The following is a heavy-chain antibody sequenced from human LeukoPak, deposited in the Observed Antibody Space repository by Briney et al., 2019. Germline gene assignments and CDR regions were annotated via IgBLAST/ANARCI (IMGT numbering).Heavy chain of an antibody. J-gene: IGHJ4*02. CDR3: ARGGGRFGWYYFDY. CDR2: IYYSGST. D-gene: IGHD6-19*01. V-gene: IGHV4-39*07. Sequence: PSETLSLTCTVSGGSISSSSYYWGWIRQPPGKGLEWIGSIYYSGSTYYNPSLKSRVTISVDTSKNQFSLKLSSVTAADTAAYYCARGGGRFGWYYFDYWGQGTLVTVSS. CDR1: GGSISSSSYY.